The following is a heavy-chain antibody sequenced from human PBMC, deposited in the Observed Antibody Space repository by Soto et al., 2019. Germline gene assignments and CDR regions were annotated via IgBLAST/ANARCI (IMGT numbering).Heavy chain of an antibody. CDR3: ARWPQLEPRFDY. CDR1: GGSISSGGYY. J-gene: IGHJ4*02. V-gene: IGHV4-31*03. D-gene: IGHD1-1*01. CDR2: IYYSGST. Sequence: QVQLQESGPGLVKPSQTLSLTCSVSGGSISSGGYYWSWIRQHPGKGLEWIGYIYYSGSTYYNPSLKSRVTISVDASKKQFSLKLSSVTAADTAVYYCARWPQLEPRFDYWGQGTLVTVSS.